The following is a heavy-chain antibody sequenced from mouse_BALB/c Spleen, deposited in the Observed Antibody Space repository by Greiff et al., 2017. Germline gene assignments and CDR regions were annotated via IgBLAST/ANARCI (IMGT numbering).Heavy chain of an antibody. D-gene: IGHD1-2*01. V-gene: IGHV1-63*02. CDR3: ARRATAQRGFAY. Sequence: VKLMESGAELVRPGTSVKISCKASGYTFTNYWLGWVKQRPGHGLEWIGDIYPGGGYTNYNEKFKGKATLTADTSSSTAYMQLSSLTSEDSAVYFCARRATAQRGFAYWGQGTLVTVSA. CDR1: GYTFTNYW. CDR2: IYPGGGYT. J-gene: IGHJ3*01.